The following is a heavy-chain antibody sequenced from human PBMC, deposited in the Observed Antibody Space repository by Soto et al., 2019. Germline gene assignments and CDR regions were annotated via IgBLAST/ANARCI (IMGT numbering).Heavy chain of an antibody. D-gene: IGHD1-26*01. CDR2: ISYSGST. CDR1: GGSITTVGNY. Sequence: QVQLQESGPGLVQPSQTLSLACTVSGGSITTVGNYWSWIRQFPGKGLEWIGHISYSGSTNSNPSLRSRLSMSVATSKNQFSLELSSVTAADTAVYYCARLLRSGNYLGIFDAFDIWGQGTVVTVSS. CDR3: ARLLRSGNYLGIFDAFDI. J-gene: IGHJ3*02. V-gene: IGHV4-31*03.